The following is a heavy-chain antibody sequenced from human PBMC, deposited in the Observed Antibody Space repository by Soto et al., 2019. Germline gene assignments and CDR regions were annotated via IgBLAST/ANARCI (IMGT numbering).Heavy chain of an antibody. CDR3: ARDPGQDEAMDY. V-gene: IGHV3-33*01. J-gene: IGHJ4*02. CDR2: IWHNGNNK. Sequence: QVQVVESGGGVVQPGRSLRLSCVGSGFAFSNFCMHWVRQAPGKGLAWVAVIWHNGNNKDYADYAKGRFTISRENSKHILYLEMNSLRVEDTAVYDCARDPGQDEAMDYWGQGTLVTVSS. CDR1: GFAFSNFC.